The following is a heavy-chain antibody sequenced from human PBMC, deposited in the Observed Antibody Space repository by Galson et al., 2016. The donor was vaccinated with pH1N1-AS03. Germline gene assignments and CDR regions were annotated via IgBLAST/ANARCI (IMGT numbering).Heavy chain of an antibody. CDR3: AREYTSGKPTHYDS. V-gene: IGHV3-7*03. CDR1: ELTFSNHY. CDR2: IKEDGSQK. D-gene: IGHD6-19*01. Sequence: SLRLSCAASELTFSNHYMSWVRQAPGKGLEWVATIKEDGSQKYYGDSVRGRFTISRDNAKNSLHLQMDSLRADDTATYYCAREYTSGKPTHYDSWGQGTLVTVSS. J-gene: IGHJ4*02.